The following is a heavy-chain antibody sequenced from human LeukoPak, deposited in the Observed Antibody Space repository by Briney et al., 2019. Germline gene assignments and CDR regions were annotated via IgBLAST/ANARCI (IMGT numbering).Heavy chain of an antibody. D-gene: IGHD1-26*01. J-gene: IGHJ5*02. CDR1: GGSLSGYY. Sequence: SETLSLTCAAYGGSLSGYYWSWIRQPPGKGLEWIGEINHSGSTKYNPSLKSRVTISVDTSKNQFSLKLNSVTAPDTAVYYCARSRIGWFDPWGQGTLVTVSS. V-gene: IGHV4-34*01. CDR3: ARSRIGWFDP. CDR2: INHSGST.